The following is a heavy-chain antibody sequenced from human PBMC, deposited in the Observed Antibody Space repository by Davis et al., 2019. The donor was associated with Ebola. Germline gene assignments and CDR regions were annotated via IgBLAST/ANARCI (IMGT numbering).Heavy chain of an antibody. CDR3: ARGWFRSGMDV. Sequence: HSQTLSLTCAISGDSVPVSSGAWNWIRQSPSRGLEWLGRTYYNSKWYNDYAASVKSRITVNPDTSKNQFSLLLKSVTPEDTAIYYCARGWFRSGMDVWGQGTTITVSS. CDR2: TYYNSKWYN. CDR1: GDSVPVSSGA. J-gene: IGHJ6*02. V-gene: IGHV6-1*01. D-gene: IGHD6-19*01.